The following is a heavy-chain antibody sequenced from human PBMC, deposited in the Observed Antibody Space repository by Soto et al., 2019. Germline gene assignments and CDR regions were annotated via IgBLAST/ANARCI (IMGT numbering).Heavy chain of an antibody. CDR3: ARDQPLAADGTRSQYGMDV. CDR1: GYTFTGYY. D-gene: IGHD6-13*01. J-gene: IGHJ6*02. CDR2: INPNSGGT. V-gene: IGHV1-2*04. Sequence: GASVKVSCKASGYTFTGYYMHWVRQAPGQGLEWMGWINPNSGGTNYAQKFQGWVTMTRDTSISTAYMELSRLRSDDTAVYYCARDQPLAADGTRSQYGMDVWGQGTTVTVYS.